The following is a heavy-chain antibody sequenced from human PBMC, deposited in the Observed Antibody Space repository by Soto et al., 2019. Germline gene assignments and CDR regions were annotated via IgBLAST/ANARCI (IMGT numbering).Heavy chain of an antibody. Sequence: QVQLVESGGGVVQPGRSLRLSCAASGFTFSSYGMHWVRQAPGKGLEWVAVIWYDGSNKYYADSVKGRFIISRDNSKNTLYLQMNSLRAEDTAVYYCARGGSSGLYFDYWGQGTLVTVSS. CDR3: ARGGSSGLYFDY. V-gene: IGHV3-33*01. CDR1: GFTFSSYG. CDR2: IWYDGSNK. D-gene: IGHD3-16*01. J-gene: IGHJ4*02.